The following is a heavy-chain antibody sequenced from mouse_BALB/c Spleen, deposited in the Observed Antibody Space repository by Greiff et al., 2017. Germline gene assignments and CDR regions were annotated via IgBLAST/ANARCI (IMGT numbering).Heavy chain of an antibody. J-gene: IGHJ1*01. CDR1: GYTFTSYT. CDR2: INPSSGYT. CDR3: ARTDNYWYFDV. Sequence: QVQLKQSAAELARPGASVKMSCKASGYTFTSYTMHWVKQRPGQGLEWIGYINPSSGYTEYNQKFKDKTTLTADKSSSTAYMQLSSLTSEDSAVYYCARTDNYWYFDVWGAGTTVTVSS. V-gene: IGHV1-4*02.